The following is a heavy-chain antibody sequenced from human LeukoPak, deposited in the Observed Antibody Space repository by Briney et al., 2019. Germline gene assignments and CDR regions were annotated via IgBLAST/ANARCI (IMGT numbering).Heavy chain of an antibody. D-gene: IGHD5-12*01. Sequence: GGSLRLSCAASGFTFSSYAMSWVRQAPGKGLEWVSAISGSGGRTYYADSVKGRFTISRDNSNHMLYLQMNSLIAEDTAIYYCAKDDDWLRFEHWGRGTPVSVSS. CDR1: GFTFSSYA. V-gene: IGHV3-23*01. J-gene: IGHJ4*02. CDR3: AKDDDWLRFEH. CDR2: ISGSGGRT.